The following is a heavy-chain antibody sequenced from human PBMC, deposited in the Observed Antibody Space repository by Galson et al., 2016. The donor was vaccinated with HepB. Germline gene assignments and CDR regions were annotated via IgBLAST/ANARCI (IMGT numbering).Heavy chain of an antibody. CDR2: VQYTGNT. J-gene: IGHJ6*02. CDR3: ARHRVLRAERYYYYGLDV. CDR1: GGSLRSYY. Sequence: SETLSLTCNVSGGSLRSYYWNWIRQVPGKGLEWIGYVQYTGNTNYNPSLKSRLTISADTSKNQFSLKLTSVTPADTAVYFCARHRVLRAERYYYYGLDVWGQGIPVTVSS. V-gene: IGHV4-59*08. D-gene: IGHD1-26*01.